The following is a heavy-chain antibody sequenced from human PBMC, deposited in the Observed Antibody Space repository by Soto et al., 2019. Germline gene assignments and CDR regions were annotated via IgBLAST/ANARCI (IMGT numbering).Heavy chain of an antibody. CDR3: ATSDTAMNPYYYYGMDV. Sequence: GGSLRLSCAASGFTFSSYAMSWVRQAPGKGLEWVSAISGSGGSTYYADSVKGRFTISRDNSKNTLYLQMNSLRAEDTAVYYCATSDTAMNPYYYYGMDVWGQGTTVTAP. V-gene: IGHV3-23*01. D-gene: IGHD5-18*01. CDR1: GFTFSSYA. J-gene: IGHJ6*02. CDR2: ISGSGGST.